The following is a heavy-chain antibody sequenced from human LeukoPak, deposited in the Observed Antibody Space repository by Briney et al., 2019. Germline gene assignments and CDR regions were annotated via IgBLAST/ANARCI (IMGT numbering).Heavy chain of an antibody. CDR2: IYNRGST. CDR1: GGYISSTSYY. J-gene: IGHJ6*03. Sequence: PSETLSLTCTVSGGYISSTSYYWGWIRQPPGKGLEWIGIIYNRGSTDYNPSLKSRVTISVDTSKNQFSLKLSSVTAADTAVYYCARVLETFEYYYYYYYMDVWGKGTTVTISS. V-gene: IGHV4-39*01. CDR3: ARVLETFEYYYYYYYMDV. D-gene: IGHD3-3*02.